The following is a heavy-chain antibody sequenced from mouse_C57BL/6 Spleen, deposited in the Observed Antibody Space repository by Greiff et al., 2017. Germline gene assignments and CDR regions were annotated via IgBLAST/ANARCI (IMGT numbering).Heavy chain of an antibody. V-gene: IGHV5-6*01. CDR1: GFTFSSYG. CDR2: ISSGGSYT. D-gene: IGHD3-3*01. Sequence: EVHLVESGGDLVKPGGSLKLSCAASGFTFSSYGMSWVRQTPDKRLEWVATISSGGSYTYYPDIVKGRFTISRDNAKNTLYLQMSSLKSEDTAMYYCARQGLPYYFDYWGQGTTLTVSS. J-gene: IGHJ2*01. CDR3: ARQGLPYYFDY.